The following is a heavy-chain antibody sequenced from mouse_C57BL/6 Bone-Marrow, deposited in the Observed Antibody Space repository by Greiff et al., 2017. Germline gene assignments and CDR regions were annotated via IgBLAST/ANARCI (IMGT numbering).Heavy chain of an antibody. Sequence: EVTVVESVAELVRPGASVTLSCTASGFNIKNTYMHWVKQRPEQGLEWIGRIDPANGNTQYAPQFQGKPTITADTSSNTSYLQLRSLTSEDNAIYYCACIYDYGSSYFYAMDYWGQGTSVTVSS. D-gene: IGHD1-1*01. CDR1: GFNIKNTY. CDR3: ACIYDYGSSYFYAMDY. CDR2: IDPANGNT. V-gene: IGHV14-3*01. J-gene: IGHJ4*01.